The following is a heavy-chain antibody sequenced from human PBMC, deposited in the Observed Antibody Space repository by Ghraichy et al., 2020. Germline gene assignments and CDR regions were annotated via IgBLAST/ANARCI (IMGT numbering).Heavy chain of an antibody. J-gene: IGHJ4*02. CDR2: ISNDGSKK. Sequence: GGSLRLSCAASGFTFSGNGMHWVRQAPGKGLEWVAVISNDGSKKNYVDSVKGRFTISRDNSKSTLYLQMNSLRGEDTAVYYCAKGCSSGDSCYIIDYWGQGTLVTVSS. CDR1: GFTFSGNG. D-gene: IGHD3-10*02. CDR3: AKGCSSGDSCYIIDY. V-gene: IGHV3-30*18.